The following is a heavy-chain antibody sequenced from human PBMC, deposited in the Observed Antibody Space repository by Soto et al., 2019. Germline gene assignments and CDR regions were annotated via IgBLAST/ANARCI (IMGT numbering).Heavy chain of an antibody. CDR2: IKSRAGGGST. J-gene: IGHJ6*02. CDR1: GFTSSKDW. Sequence: PGGSLRLSCAASGFTSSKDWMSWVRQAPGKGLEWVGRIKSRAGGGSTDYAAPVKGRFTISRGDSISIAYLQMNSLKTEDTAVYYCTRGEDNYGRPIMDVWGQGTTVTVYS. V-gene: IGHV3-15*01. CDR3: TRGEDNYGRPIMDV. D-gene: IGHD3-10*01.